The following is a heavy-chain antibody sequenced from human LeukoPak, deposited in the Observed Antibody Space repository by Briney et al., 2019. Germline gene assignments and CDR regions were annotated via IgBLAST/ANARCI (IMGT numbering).Heavy chain of an antibody. J-gene: IGHJ6*02. D-gene: IGHD3-3*01. CDR3: ARDPEITIFGVVTTTYGMDV. Sequence: SETLSLTCAVYGGSFSGYYWSWIRQPPGKGLEWIGEINHSGSTNYNPSLKSRVTISVDTSKNQFSLKLSSVTAADTAVYYCARDPEITIFGVVTTTYGMDVWGQGTTVTVSS. CDR1: GGSFSGYY. V-gene: IGHV4-34*01. CDR2: INHSGST.